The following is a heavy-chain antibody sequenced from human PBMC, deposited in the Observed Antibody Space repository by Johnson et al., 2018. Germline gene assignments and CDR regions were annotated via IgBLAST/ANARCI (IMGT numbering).Heavy chain of an antibody. D-gene: IGHD3-10*01. CDR1: GFTFSSYS. J-gene: IGHJ3*02. Sequence: VQLVQSGGGVVQPGGSLRLSCAVSGFTFSSYSMNWVRQAPGKGLEWVSYISSSSSTIYYADSVKGRFTISRDNPKNSLYLQMNSLTAEDTAVYYCARATYYYGSEAFDIWGQGTMVTVSS. CDR3: ARATYYYGSEAFDI. V-gene: IGHV3-48*04. CDR2: ISSSSSTI.